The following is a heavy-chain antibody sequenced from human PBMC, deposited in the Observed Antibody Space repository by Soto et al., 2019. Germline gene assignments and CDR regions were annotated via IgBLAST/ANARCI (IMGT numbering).Heavy chain of an antibody. CDR2: IIPIFGTA. V-gene: IGHV1-69*13. CDR3: ARGLYYDFWSGYYRGGTFDI. Sequence: SVKVSCKASGGTFSSYAISWVRQAPGQGLEWMGGIIPIFGTANYAQKFQGRVTITADESTSTAYMGLSSLRSEDTAVYYCARGLYYDFWSGYYRGGTFDIWGQGTTVTVSS. CDR1: GGTFSSYA. D-gene: IGHD3-3*01. J-gene: IGHJ3*02.